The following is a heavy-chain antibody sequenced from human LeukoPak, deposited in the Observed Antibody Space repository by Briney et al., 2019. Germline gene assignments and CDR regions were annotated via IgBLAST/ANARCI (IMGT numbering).Heavy chain of an antibody. CDR3: ARWGHYGSGSYKFDY. V-gene: IGHV3-7*05. Sequence: GGSLRLSCAASGFSFSSYGMHWVRQAPGKGLEWVANIKRDGSEKYYVDSVKGRFTISRDNAKNSLYLQMNSLRAEDTAVYYCARWGHYGSGSYKFDYWGQGTLVTVSS. J-gene: IGHJ4*02. D-gene: IGHD3-10*01. CDR2: IKRDGSEK. CDR1: GFSFSSYG.